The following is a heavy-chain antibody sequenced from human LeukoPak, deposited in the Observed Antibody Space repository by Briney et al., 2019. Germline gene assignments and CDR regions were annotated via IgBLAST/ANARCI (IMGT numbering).Heavy chain of an antibody. D-gene: IGHD6-13*01. CDR1: GFTFSSYAM. J-gene: IGHJ5*02. V-gene: IGHV4-4*02. Sequence: GSLRLSCAASGFTFSSYAMSWVRQAPGKGLEWIGEIYPSGSTNYNPSLKSRVTISVDKSKNQFSLKLSSVTAADTDVYYCARDRRSEDSSSSMGWFDPWGQGTLVTVSS. CDR3: ARDRRSEDSSSSMGWFDP. CDR2: IYPSGST.